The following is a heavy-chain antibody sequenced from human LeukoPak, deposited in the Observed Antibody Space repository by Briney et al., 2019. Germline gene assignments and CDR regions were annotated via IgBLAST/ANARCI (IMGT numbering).Heavy chain of an antibody. V-gene: IGHV3-23*01. J-gene: IGHJ4*02. CDR1: GFTFSSYT. CDR2: ISGSGGST. D-gene: IGHD1-14*01. CDR3: AKLPIAGYYFDY. Sequence: PGGSLRLSCAASGFTFSSYTMSWDRQAPGKGLEWVSAISGSGGSTYYADSVKGRFTISRDNSKDTLYLQMNSLRAEDTAVYYCAKLPIAGYYFDYWGQGTLVTVSS.